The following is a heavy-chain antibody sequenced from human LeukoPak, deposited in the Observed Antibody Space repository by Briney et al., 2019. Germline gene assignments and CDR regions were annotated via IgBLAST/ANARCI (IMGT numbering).Heavy chain of an antibody. CDR2: IFYSGST. CDR3: ARNPYYYDSGSYYNSAFDI. CDR1: GGSISSRSYY. J-gene: IGHJ3*02. Sequence: SETLSLTCTVSGGSISSRSYYWGWLRQPPGKGLEWIASIFYSGSTYHNPSLKSRVTISVDTSKNQFSLKLSSVTAADTAVYYCARNPYYYDSGSYYNSAFDIWGQGTLVTVSS. D-gene: IGHD3-10*01. V-gene: IGHV4-39*01.